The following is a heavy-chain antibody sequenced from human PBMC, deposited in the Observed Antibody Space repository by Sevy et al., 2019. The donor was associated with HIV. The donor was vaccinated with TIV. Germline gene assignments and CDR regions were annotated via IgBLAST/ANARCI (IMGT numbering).Heavy chain of an antibody. D-gene: IGHD2-2*01. Sequence: GGSLRLSCTASGFDFGTYSMNWVRQAPGKGLEWVSSISSKNDYIFYADSVKGRFTMSKENAKNSLYLQMNSLRVEDTAVYYCAREGDCIGIDCYDDWRLPSYYYYPMDVWGQGTTVTVSS. CDR2: ISSKNDYI. CDR1: GFDFGTYS. J-gene: IGHJ6*02. CDR3: AREGDCIGIDCYDDWRLPSYYYYPMDV. V-gene: IGHV3-21*01.